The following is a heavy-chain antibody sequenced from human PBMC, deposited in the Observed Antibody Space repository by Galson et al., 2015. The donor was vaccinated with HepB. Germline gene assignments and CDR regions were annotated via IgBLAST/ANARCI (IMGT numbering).Heavy chain of an antibody. V-gene: IGHV3-23*01. Sequence: SLRLSCAASGFTFSSYAMSWVRQAPGKGLEWVSGISGSAGSTYYAGSVKGRFTISRDNSKNTLYLQMNSLRAEDTAVYYCAKDSTPYNWDYGGYFDFWGQGTLVTVSS. D-gene: IGHD1-7*01. CDR1: GFTFSSYA. J-gene: IGHJ4*02. CDR2: ISGSAGST. CDR3: AKDSTPYNWDYGGYFDF.